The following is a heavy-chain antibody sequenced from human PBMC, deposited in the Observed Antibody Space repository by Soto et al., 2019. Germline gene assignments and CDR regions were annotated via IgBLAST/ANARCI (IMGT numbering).Heavy chain of an antibody. CDR1: GGSINDYY. Sequence: QVQLQESGPGLVKPSETLSLTCTVSGGSINDYYWSWTRQPPGKGLEWIAYGLRPDYTGYNPSLRNRVTISSDTSKNQFSLRLISVTGADTAVYYCVAGPDRAKSAYWGQGTLVTVSS. V-gene: IGHV4-59*01. CDR2: GLRPDYT. CDR3: VAGPDRAKSAY. J-gene: IGHJ4*01.